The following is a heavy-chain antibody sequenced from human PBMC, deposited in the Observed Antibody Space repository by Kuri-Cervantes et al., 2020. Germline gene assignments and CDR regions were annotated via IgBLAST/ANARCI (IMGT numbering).Heavy chain of an antibody. CDR3: ARGVAGRYSYYYYMDV. CDR1: GGSVSSGDHY. Sequence: ESLKISCTVSGGSVSSGDHYWNWIRQPPGKGFEWIGYIYYSGSTNYNPSLKSRVTISVDTSKNQISLNLSSVTAADTAAYYCARGVAGRYSYYYYMDVWGKGTTVTVSS. V-gene: IGHV4-61*08. J-gene: IGHJ6*03. CDR2: IYYSGST.